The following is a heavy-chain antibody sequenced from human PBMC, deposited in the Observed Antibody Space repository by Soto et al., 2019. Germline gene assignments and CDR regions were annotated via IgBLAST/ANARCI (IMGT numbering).Heavy chain of an antibody. V-gene: IGHV3-21*01. Sequence: GGSLRLSCAASGFTFSSYSMNWVRQAPGKGLEWVSSISSSSSYIYYADSVKGRFTISRDNAKNSLYLQMNNLRAEDTAVYYSARTGRMDVDRIAVAGTFFFFDPWGQGTLVTVSS. CDR2: ISSSSSYI. CDR3: ARTGRMDVDRIAVAGTFFFFDP. J-gene: IGHJ5*02. CDR1: GFTFSSYS. D-gene: IGHD6-19*01.